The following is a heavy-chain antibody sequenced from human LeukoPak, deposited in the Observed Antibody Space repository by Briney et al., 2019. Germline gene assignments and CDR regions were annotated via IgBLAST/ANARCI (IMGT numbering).Heavy chain of an antibody. CDR3: ARGNDHFDY. V-gene: IGHV4-31*03. Sequence: SETLSLTCTVSGGAINSCHFWNWLRQPPGKGLEYIGYISYTGITYHNPSLRSRVNMSIDTPKKQFSLKLASVTAADTATYYCARGNDHFDYWGQGSLVTVSS. CDR2: ISYTGIT. J-gene: IGHJ4*02. D-gene: IGHD3-16*01. CDR1: GGAINSCHF.